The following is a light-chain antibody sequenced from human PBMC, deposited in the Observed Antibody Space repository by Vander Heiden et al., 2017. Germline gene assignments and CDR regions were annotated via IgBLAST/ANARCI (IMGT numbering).Light chain of an antibody. Sequence: DIQMTQSPSTLPASVGDRVTITCRARQGVSNWLAWYQQKPGKAPKLLIYKASSLESGVPSRFSGSGSGTEFTLTITSQQPDDFATYYCQQYNSSFGGGTKVEIK. J-gene: IGKJ4*01. CDR1: QGVSNW. CDR2: KAS. CDR3: QQYNSS. V-gene: IGKV1-5*03.